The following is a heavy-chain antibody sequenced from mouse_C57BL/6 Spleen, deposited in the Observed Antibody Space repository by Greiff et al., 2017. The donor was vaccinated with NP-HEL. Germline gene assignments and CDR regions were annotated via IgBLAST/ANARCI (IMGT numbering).Heavy chain of an antibody. Sequence: VKLQEPGAELVRPGSSVKLSCKASGYTFTSYWMHWVKQRPIQGLEWIGNIDPSDSETHYNQKFKDKATLTVDKSSSTAYMQLSSLTSEDSAVYYCARGRRAMDYWGQGTSVTVSS. CDR2: IDPSDSET. CDR3: ARGRRAMDY. J-gene: IGHJ4*01. CDR1: GYTFTSYW. V-gene: IGHV1-52*01.